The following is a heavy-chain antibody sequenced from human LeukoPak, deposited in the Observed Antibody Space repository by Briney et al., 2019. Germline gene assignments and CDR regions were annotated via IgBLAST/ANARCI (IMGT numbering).Heavy chain of an antibody. CDR3: AREDGYCSGGNCYSYFDS. D-gene: IGHD2-15*01. CDR1: GFTFSHFW. V-gene: IGHV3-7*01. J-gene: IGHJ4*02. CDR2: IKKTGSET. Sequence: GGSLRLSCAASGFTFSHFWMSWVRQAPGKGLEWVAYIKKTGSETYYVDSVKGRFTITKDNTRNSLFLQMYSLRAEDTAVYFCAREDGYCSGGNCYSYFDSWGQGTLVTVSS.